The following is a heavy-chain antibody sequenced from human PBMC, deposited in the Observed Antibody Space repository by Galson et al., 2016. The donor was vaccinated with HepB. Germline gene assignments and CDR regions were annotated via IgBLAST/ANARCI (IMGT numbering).Heavy chain of an antibody. Sequence: SLRLSCATSGFTFGSYEMHWVRQPPGEGLEWVAIISFDGSGEKYADSVKGRFTISRDNFQNTLFLQMSSLRVEDTAVYYCARDPPGSDYGLDVWGKGTTVTVSS. J-gene: IGHJ6*04. CDR1: GFTFGSYE. CDR3: ARDPPGSDYGLDV. V-gene: IGHV3-33*01. CDR2: ISFDGSGE.